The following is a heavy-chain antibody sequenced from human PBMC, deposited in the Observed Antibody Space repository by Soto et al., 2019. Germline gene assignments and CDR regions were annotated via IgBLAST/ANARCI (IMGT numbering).Heavy chain of an antibody. CDR1: GGTFSSCA. D-gene: IGHD5-12*01. CDR2: IIPIFGTA. CDR3: ARGADSGYDSYYGMDV. Sequence: SVKVSCKASGGTFSSCAISWVRQAPGQGLEWMGGIIPIFGTANYAQKFQGRVTITADESTSTAYMELSSLRSEDTAVYYCARGADSGYDSYYGMDVWGQGTTVTVSS. V-gene: IGHV1-69*13. J-gene: IGHJ6*02.